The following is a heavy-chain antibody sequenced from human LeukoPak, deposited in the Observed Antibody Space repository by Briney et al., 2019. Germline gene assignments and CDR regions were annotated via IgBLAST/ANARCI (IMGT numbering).Heavy chain of an antibody. D-gene: IGHD2-15*01. V-gene: IGHV1-18*01. Sequence: ASVKVSCKASGYTFTSYGISWVRQAPGQRLEWIGWISAYNGNTNYAQKLQGRVTMTTDTSTSKAYMELRSLRSDDTAVYYCARDLVVVARFNCFDPWGQGTLVTVSS. J-gene: IGHJ5*02. CDR2: ISAYNGNT. CDR3: ARDLVVVARFNCFDP. CDR1: GYTFTSYG.